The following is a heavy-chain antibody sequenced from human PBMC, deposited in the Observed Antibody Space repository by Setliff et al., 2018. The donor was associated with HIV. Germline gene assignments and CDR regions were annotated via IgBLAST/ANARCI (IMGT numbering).Heavy chain of an antibody. Sequence: ASVKVSCKASGYTFSNYAIHWLRQAPGQRLEWMGWINAGNGNTKYSQKFQGRVTITRDTSASTAYMELSSLRSEDTAVYYCARGGTYYYDSSGYFIPGKYWGQGSLVTVSS. CDR3: ARGGTYYYDSSGYFIPGKY. D-gene: IGHD3-22*01. V-gene: IGHV1-3*01. J-gene: IGHJ4*02. CDR2: INAGNGNT. CDR1: GYTFSNYA.